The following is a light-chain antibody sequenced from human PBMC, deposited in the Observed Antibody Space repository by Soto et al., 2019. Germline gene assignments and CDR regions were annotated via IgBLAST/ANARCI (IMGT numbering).Light chain of an antibody. CDR3: CSYAGRSASCV. Sequence: QSVLSQPASVSGSPGQSITISCTGTSSDVGSNNLVSWYQQHPGKAPKLMIYEVSKRPSGISNRFSGSKSGNTASLTIFGLQAEDEADYYCCSYAGRSASCVFGAGTKVTVL. J-gene: IGLJ1*01. CDR2: EVS. V-gene: IGLV2-23*02. CDR1: SSDVGSNNL.